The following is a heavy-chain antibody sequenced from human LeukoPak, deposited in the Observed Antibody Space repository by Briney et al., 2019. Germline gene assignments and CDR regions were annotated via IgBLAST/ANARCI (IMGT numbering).Heavy chain of an antibody. V-gene: IGHV3-48*01. J-gene: IGHJ4*02. CDR2: ISSSTSTT. CDR3: ARDYSNYGGGFDY. Sequence: QRGASLRLSCAASGFTFSSYSMKSVRQAPGKGLEWVSYISSSTSTTYYADSVKGRFTISRDSAKNSLYLQMNSLRAEDTAVYYCARDYSNYGGGFDYWGQGILVTVSS. CDR1: GFTFSSYS. D-gene: IGHD4-11*01.